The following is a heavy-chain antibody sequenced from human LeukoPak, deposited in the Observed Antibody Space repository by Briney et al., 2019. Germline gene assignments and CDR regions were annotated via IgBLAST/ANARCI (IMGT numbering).Heavy chain of an antibody. CDR1: GFTFSSYA. CDR3: ATYRQVLLPFES. D-gene: IGHD2-8*02. J-gene: IGHJ4*02. Sequence: PGGSPRLSCAASGFTFSSYAMSWVRQAPGKGLEWVSAISGSGGSTYYADSVKGRFTISRDNSKNTLYLQMNSLRAEDTAIYYCATYRQVLLPFESWGQGTLVTVSS. CDR2: ISGSGGST. V-gene: IGHV3-23*01.